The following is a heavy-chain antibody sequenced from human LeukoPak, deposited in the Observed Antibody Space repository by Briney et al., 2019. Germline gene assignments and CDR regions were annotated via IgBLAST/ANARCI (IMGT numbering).Heavy chain of an antibody. CDR2: IYTSGST. D-gene: IGHD5-18*01. J-gene: IGHJ4*02. CDR1: GGSISSYY. Sequence: PSETLSLTCTVSGGSISSYYWNWIRQPAGKGLEWIGRIYTSGSTNYNPSLKSRATMSVDTSKNQFSLKLSSVTAADTAVYYCASQVDTTMETDYWGQGTLVTVSS. CDR3: ASQVDTTMETDY. V-gene: IGHV4-4*07.